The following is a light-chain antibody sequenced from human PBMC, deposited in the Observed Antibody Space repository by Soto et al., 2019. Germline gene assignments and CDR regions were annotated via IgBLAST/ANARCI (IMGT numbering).Light chain of an antibody. J-gene: IGLJ3*02. CDR1: SSNIGAGYD. V-gene: IGLV1-40*01. CDR3: QSYASSLRGWV. Sequence: SVLTQPPSVSGAPGEWVTISCTWSSSNIGAGYDVHWYQQLPGTAPKPLIYGNSNPPSGVPDRFSGSKSGISASLAIAVLQAEDEADYYCQSYASSLRGWVFGGGTKLTV. CDR2: GNS.